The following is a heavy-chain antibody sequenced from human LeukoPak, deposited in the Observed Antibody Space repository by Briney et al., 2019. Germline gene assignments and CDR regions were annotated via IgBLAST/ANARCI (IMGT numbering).Heavy chain of an antibody. CDR3: ASSWAVDWYSSSWREVDAFDI. Sequence: SQTLSLTCAVSGGSISSGGYSWSWIRQPPGKGLEWIGYIYHSGSTYYNPSLKSRVTISVDRSKNQFSLKLSSVTAADTAVYYCASSWAVDWYSSSWREVDAFDIWGQGTMVTVSS. V-gene: IGHV4-30-2*01. D-gene: IGHD6-13*01. CDR2: IYHSGST. CDR1: GGSISSGGYS. J-gene: IGHJ3*02.